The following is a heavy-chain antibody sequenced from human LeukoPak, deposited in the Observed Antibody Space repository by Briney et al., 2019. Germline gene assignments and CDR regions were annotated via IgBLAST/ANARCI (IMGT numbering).Heavy chain of an antibody. CDR2: TYYSGST. V-gene: IGHV4-59*12. CDR3: ARDGYCSSTSCFDYFGY. J-gene: IGHJ4*02. CDR1: GGSISSYY. D-gene: IGHD2-2*03. Sequence: SETLSLTCTVSGGSISSYYWSWIRQPPGKGLEWIGYTYYSGSTNYNPSLKSRVTISVDTSKNQFSLKLSSVTAADTAVYYCARDGYCSSTSCFDYFGYWGQGTLVTVSS.